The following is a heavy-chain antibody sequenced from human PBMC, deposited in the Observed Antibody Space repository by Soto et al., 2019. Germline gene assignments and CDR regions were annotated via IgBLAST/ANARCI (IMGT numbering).Heavy chain of an antibody. V-gene: IGHV3-74*01. Sequence: GGSLRLSCAASGFTFSTYWMHWVRQTPGEGLVWVSHTDSDSSFTTYADSVKGRFTISRDNAKSSLYLQMNSLRAEDTAVYYCARGRYYDSSDDYWGRGTLVTVSS. CDR3: ARGRYYDSSDDY. CDR1: GFTFSTYW. D-gene: IGHD3-22*01. CDR2: TDSDSSFT. J-gene: IGHJ4*02.